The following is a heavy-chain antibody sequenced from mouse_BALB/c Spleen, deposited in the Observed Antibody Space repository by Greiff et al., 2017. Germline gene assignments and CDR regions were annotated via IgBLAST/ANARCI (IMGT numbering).Heavy chain of an antibody. CDR3: ARPYYYGSSPYAMDY. D-gene: IGHD1-1*01. CDR2: ISSGGSYT. CDR1: GFTFSSYA. V-gene: IGHV5-9-3*01. J-gene: IGHJ4*01. Sequence: DVQLVESGGGLVKPGGSLKLSCAASGFTFSSYAMSWVRQTPEKRLEWVATISSGGSYTYYPDSVKGRFTISRDNAKNTLYLQMSSLRSEDTAMYYCARPYYYGSSPYAMDYWGQGTSVTVSS.